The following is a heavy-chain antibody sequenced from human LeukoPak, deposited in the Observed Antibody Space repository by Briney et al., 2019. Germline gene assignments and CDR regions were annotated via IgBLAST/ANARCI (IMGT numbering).Heavy chain of an antibody. CDR2: INPNSGGT. D-gene: IGHD3-3*01. Sequence: ASVKVSCKASGYTFTGYYMHWVRQAPGQGLEWMGWINPNSGGTNCAQKFQGRVTMTRDTSISTAYMELSRLRSDDTAVYYCARAPYYDFWSGSPSFYYMDVWGKGTTVTVSS. CDR1: GYTFTGYY. J-gene: IGHJ6*03. V-gene: IGHV1-2*02. CDR3: ARAPYYDFWSGSPSFYYMDV.